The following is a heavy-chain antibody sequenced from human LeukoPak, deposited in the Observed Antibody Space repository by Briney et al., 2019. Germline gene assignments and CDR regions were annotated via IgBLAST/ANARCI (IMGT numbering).Heavy chain of an antibody. Sequence: GGSPRLSCAASGFTFSNYNMNWVRQAPGKGLERVSYISSSSSTIYYADSVKGRFTISRDNAKNSLYLQMNRLRAEDTAVYYCARGLYCSGGSCYGRFDYWGQGTLVTVSS. D-gene: IGHD2-15*01. CDR3: ARGLYCSGGSCYGRFDY. J-gene: IGHJ4*02. V-gene: IGHV3-48*01. CDR2: ISSSSSTI. CDR1: GFTFSNYN.